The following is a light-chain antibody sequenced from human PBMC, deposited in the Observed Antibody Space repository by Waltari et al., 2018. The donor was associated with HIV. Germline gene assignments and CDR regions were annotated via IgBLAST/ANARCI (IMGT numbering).Light chain of an antibody. CDR3: ATWDDSLNAWV. J-gene: IGLJ3*02. Sequence: QSVLNQSPSASGTPGQRVIIPCSGSSSNIGSKPVTWYQQFPGTAPKLLIYSYGQRPSGVPERFSGSKSATSASLAISGLRSEDEADYYCATWDDSLNAWVFGGGTKLTVL. V-gene: IGLV1-44*01. CDR2: SYG. CDR1: SSNIGSKP.